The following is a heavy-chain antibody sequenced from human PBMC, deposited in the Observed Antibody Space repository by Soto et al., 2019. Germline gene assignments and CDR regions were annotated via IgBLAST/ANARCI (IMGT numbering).Heavy chain of an antibody. V-gene: IGHV5-10-1*01. Sequence: GESLKISCKGSGYSFTSYFISWVRQMPGKGLEWMGRIDPSDSYTNYSPSFQGHVTISADKSISTAYLQWSSLKASDTAMYYCARHVILASAGSGYYYGMDVWGQGTTVTVSS. J-gene: IGHJ6*02. D-gene: IGHD3-10*01. CDR3: ARHVILASAGSGYYYGMDV. CDR2: IDPSDSYT. CDR1: GYSFTSYF.